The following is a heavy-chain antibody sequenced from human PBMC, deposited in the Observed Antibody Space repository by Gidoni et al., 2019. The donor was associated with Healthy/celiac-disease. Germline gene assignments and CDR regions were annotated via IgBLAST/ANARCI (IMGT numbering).Heavy chain of an antibody. D-gene: IGHD3-9*01. V-gene: IGHV3-23*01. CDR1: GFTFSSYA. J-gene: IGHJ5*02. CDR2: ISGSGGST. Sequence: EVQLLESGGGLVQPGGSLRLSCAASGFTFSSYAMSGVRQAPGKGLEWVADISGSGGSTYYADSVKGRFTISRDNSKNTLYLQMNSLRAEDTAVYYCAKDWLLSNWFDPWGQGTLVTVSS. CDR3: AKDWLLSNWFDP.